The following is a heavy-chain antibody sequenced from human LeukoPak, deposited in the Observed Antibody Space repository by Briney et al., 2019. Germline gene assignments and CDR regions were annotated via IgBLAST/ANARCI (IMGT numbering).Heavy chain of an antibody. CDR3: ARDQGYCSSTSCYTGPADAFDI. D-gene: IGHD2-2*02. J-gene: IGHJ3*02. CDR1: GGSISGYY. V-gene: IGHV4-4*07. Sequence: SETLSLTCTVSGGSISGYYWSWIRQPAGKGLEWIGRIYTSGSTNYNPSLKSRVTMSVDTSKNQFSLKLSSVTAADTAVYYCARDQGYCSSTSCYTGPADAFDIWGQGTMVTVSS. CDR2: IYTSGST.